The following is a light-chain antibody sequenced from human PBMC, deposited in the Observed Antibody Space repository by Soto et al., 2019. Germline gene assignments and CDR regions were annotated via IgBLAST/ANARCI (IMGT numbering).Light chain of an antibody. V-gene: IGLV2-14*01. CDR2: EVS. CDR1: SSDVGGYNY. J-gene: IGLJ1*01. CDR3: SSYTSSSTYG. Sequence: QSVLTQPASVSGSPGQSITISCTGTSSDVGGYNYVSWYQQHPGKAPKLMIYEVSNRPSGVSNRFSGSKSGSTASLTISGLQAEDEADYYCSSYTSSSTYGFGTGTKV.